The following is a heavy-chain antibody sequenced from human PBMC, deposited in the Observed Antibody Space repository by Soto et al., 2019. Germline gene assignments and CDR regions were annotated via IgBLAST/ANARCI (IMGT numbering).Heavy chain of an antibody. CDR3: ARGMKGCSGGSCYYAFDI. D-gene: IGHD2-15*01. CDR1: GGSISSGGYY. Sequence: SETLSLTCTVSGGSISSGGYYWSWIRQHPGKGLEWIGYIYYSGSTYYNPSLKSRVTISVDTSKNQFSLKLSSVTAADTAVYYCARGMKGCSGGSCYYAFDIWGQGTMVTVSS. CDR2: IYYSGST. V-gene: IGHV4-31*03. J-gene: IGHJ3*02.